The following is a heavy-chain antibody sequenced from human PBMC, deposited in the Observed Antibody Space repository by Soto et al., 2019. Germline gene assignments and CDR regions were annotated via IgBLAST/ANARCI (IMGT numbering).Heavy chain of an antibody. J-gene: IGHJ6*02. Sequence: QVHLVQSGSEVRKPGSSVKVSCKDSGGTLSSYAITWVRLAPGQGLEWMGGIIPIFNIPDYAQKFQGRVSITADKAMSTGYMELSNLRPKDTAIYYWAKARGYGSGRNNHYYGMDVWGQGTTVTVSS. CDR3: AKARGYGSGRNNHYYGMDV. CDR1: GGTLSSYA. V-gene: IGHV1-69*17. CDR2: IIPIFNIP. D-gene: IGHD3-10*01.